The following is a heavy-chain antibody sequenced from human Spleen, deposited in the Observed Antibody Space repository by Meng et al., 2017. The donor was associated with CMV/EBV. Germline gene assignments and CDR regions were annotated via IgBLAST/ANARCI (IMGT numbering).Heavy chain of an antibody. D-gene: IGHD2-21*01. CDR1: GFTFSSYG. CDR2: IRYDGSNK. J-gene: IGHJ6*02. V-gene: IGHV3-30*02. CDR3: AKYWLFLQIVGYYYGRDV. Sequence: GESLKISCAASGFTFSSYGMHWVRQAPGKRLEWVAVIRYDGSNKYYAVSVKCRFTISRDNFKNTLYLQRNSLRAEDTAVYYCAKYWLFLQIVGYYYGRDVWGQGTTVTVSS.